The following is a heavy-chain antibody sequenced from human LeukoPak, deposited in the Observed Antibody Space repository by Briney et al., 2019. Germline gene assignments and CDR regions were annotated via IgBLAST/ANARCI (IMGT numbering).Heavy chain of an antibody. Sequence: PSETLSLTCAVYGGSFSGYYWSWIRQPPGKGLEWIGEINHSGSTNYNPSLKSRVTISVDTSKNQFSLKLSSVTAADTAVYYCARHQFGGYSDYWGQGTLVTVSS. D-gene: IGHD3-22*01. CDR1: GGSFSGYY. CDR2: INHSGST. V-gene: IGHV4-34*01. J-gene: IGHJ4*02. CDR3: ARHQFGGYSDY.